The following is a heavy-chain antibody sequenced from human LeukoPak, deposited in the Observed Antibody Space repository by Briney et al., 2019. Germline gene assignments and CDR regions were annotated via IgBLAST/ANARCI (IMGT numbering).Heavy chain of an antibody. CDR1: GYTFTSYY. J-gene: IGHJ4*02. V-gene: IGHV1-46*01. Sequence: GASVKVSCKASGYTFTSYYIHWVRQTPGLGLEWMGTIDPSGDNTDYAQRFQGRVTMTRDTSTSTDYMELSSLRSEDTAVYYCAREEVGGYENFDYWGQGTLVTVSS. CDR3: AREEVGGYENFDY. D-gene: IGHD5-12*01. CDR2: IDPSGDNT.